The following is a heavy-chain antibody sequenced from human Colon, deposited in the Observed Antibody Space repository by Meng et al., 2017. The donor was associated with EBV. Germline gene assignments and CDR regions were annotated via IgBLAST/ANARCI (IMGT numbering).Heavy chain of an antibody. CDR1: CGSTISGCYY. CDR3: ARGPSRWLQFSFDY. Sequence: QESGPGLVKTSQSPSLACSVSCGSTISGCYYCCWRRQHPGRVVELIWYIYYSGGTYYDPSLKSRVTISIDTSKNQFSLKLSSVTAADTAVYYCARGPSRWLQFSFDYWGQGTLVTVSS. CDR2: IYYSGGT. V-gene: IGHV4-31*03. D-gene: IGHD5-24*01. J-gene: IGHJ4*02.